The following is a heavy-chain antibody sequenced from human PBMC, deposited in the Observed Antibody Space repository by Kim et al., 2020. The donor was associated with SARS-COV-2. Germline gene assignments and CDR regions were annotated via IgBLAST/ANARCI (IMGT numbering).Heavy chain of an antibody. J-gene: IGHJ5*02. Sequence: PRSRVTISVDTSQNQFSLKLSSVTAAATAVYYCARGRSIFGVVTAPFDPWGQGTLVTVSS. CDR3: ARGRSIFGVVTAPFDP. V-gene: IGHV4-59*09. D-gene: IGHD3-3*01.